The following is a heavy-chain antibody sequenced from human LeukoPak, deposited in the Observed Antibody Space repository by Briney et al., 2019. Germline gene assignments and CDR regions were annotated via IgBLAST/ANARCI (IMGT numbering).Heavy chain of an antibody. J-gene: IGHJ5*02. CDR3: VRDGAYGSGKNWFDP. V-gene: IGHV4-59*01. CDR2: IDDSGSA. CDR1: GDSIRSYY. D-gene: IGHD3-10*01. Sequence: SETLSLTCTVSGDSIRSYYWRWIRQPPGKGLEWIGHIDDSGSANRHPSLRSRVTISVDTSKNQFSLKLSSVTAADTAVYFCVRDGAYGSGKNWFDPWGQGTQVTVSS.